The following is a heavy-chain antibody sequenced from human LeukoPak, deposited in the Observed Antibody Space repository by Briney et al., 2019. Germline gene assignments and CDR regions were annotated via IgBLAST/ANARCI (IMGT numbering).Heavy chain of an antibody. V-gene: IGHV5-51*01. CDR1: GYSFTSYW. CDR2: LYPGDSDT. CDR3: ARRKVYGIKTRRHAISYYYYYMDV. Sequence: GECLKTSCNGSGYSFTSYWIGWVRRMPGKGLGWVGILYPGDSDTRYCPFCQGQVTISADKSISTAYLQWSSLKASDTAMYYCARRKVYGIKTRRHAISYYYYYMDVWGKGTTVTISS. D-gene: IGHD1-14*01. J-gene: IGHJ6*03.